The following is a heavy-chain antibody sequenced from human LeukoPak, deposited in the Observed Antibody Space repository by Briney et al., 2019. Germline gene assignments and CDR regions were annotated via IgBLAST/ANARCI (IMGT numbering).Heavy chain of an antibody. V-gene: IGHV4-34*01. CDR1: GGSFSGYY. CDR3: ARDDPAADAFDI. Sequence: SETLSLTCAVYGGSFSGYYWSWIRQPPGKGLEWIGEINHSGSTNYNPSLKSRVTISVDTSKNQFSLKLSSVTAADTAVYYCARDDPAADAFDIWGQGTMVTVSS. CDR2: INHSGST. D-gene: IGHD6-13*01. J-gene: IGHJ3*02.